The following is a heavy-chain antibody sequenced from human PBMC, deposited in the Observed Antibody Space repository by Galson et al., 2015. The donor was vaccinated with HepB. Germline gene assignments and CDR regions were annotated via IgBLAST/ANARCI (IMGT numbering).Heavy chain of an antibody. Sequence: SVKVSCKASGGTFSSYAISWVRQAPGQGLEWMGGIIPIFGTANYAQKFQGRVTITADESTSTAYMELSSLRSEDTAVYYCAGGYCSGGSCYEDWFDPWGQGTLVTVSS. CDR2: IIPIFGTA. CDR3: AGGYCSGGSCYEDWFDP. J-gene: IGHJ5*02. CDR1: GGTFSSYA. V-gene: IGHV1-69*13. D-gene: IGHD2-15*01.